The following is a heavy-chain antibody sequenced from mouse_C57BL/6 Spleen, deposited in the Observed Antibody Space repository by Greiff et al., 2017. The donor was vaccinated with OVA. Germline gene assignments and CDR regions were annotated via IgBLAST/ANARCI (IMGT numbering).Heavy chain of an antibody. V-gene: IGHV1-49*01. J-gene: IGHJ4*01. CDR2: FTLYSDAT. D-gene: IGHD3-1*01. CDR1: YFAFTASS. CDR3: ASGLDAMDY. Sequence: LQQPGAELVRPGSSVKLSCKASYFAFTASSMHWVKQRPGHGLEWIGYFTLYSDATEYSENFKGKATLTANTASSTAYMELSSLTSEDSAVYYCASGLDAMDYWGQGTSVTVSS.